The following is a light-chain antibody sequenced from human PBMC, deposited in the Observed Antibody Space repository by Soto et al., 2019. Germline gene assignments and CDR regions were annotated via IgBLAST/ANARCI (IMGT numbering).Light chain of an antibody. CDR3: AAWDDTVRSYV. CDR2: RDN. J-gene: IGLJ1*01. Sequence: QSVLTQPPSVSGTPGQRVTISCSGGISNIGTNYVHWFQQLPGTAPKVLSNRDNQRPSGVPDRFSGSKSGTSASLAISGLQSEDEGEYYCAAWDDTVRSYVFGTGTKVTVL. CDR1: ISNIGTNY. V-gene: IGLV1-47*01.